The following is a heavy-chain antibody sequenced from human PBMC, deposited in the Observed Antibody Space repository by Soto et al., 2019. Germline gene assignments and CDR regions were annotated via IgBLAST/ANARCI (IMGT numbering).Heavy chain of an antibody. J-gene: IGHJ4*02. CDR1: GFTISSYW. CDR2: IKQDGSEK. Sequence: GGSLRLSCAVSGFTISSYWMSWVRQAPGKGLEWVATIKQDGSEKFYVDSVKGRFTISRDNAEKSLYLQMNSLSAEDTGVYFCARDVGYDYVNWGQGTLVTVSS. CDR3: ARDVGYDYVN. D-gene: IGHD5-12*01. V-gene: IGHV3-7*01.